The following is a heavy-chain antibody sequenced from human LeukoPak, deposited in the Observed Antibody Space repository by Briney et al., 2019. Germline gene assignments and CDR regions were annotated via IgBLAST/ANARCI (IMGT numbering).Heavy chain of an antibody. Sequence: ASVKVSCKASGGTFSSYAISWVRQAPGQGLEWMGGIIPIFGTANYAQKFQGRVTITAGESTSTAYMELSSLRSEDTAVYYCAREHPGYCSGGSCYVAAFDIWGQGTMVTVSS. J-gene: IGHJ3*02. CDR2: IIPIFGTA. D-gene: IGHD2-15*01. CDR1: GGTFSSYA. V-gene: IGHV1-69*13. CDR3: AREHPGYCSGGSCYVAAFDI.